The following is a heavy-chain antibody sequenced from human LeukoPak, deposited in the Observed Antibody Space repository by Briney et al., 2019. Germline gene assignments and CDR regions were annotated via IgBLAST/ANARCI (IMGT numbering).Heavy chain of an antibody. CDR2: ITGSGGTT. CDR1: GFTFSGSA. J-gene: IGHJ6*02. CDR3: AKGRYCDSTTCAYHGLDV. Sequence: GGSLRLSCAASGFTFSGSAMSWVRRAPGKGLEWVSTITGSGGTTNYADSVKGRFTISRDNSKNTLSLQVNSLSAEDKAVYYCAKGRYCDSTTCAYHGLDVWGQGTTVTVSS. V-gene: IGHV3-23*01. D-gene: IGHD2-2*01.